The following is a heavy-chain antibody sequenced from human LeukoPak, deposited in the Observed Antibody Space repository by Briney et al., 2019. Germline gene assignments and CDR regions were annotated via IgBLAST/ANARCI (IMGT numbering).Heavy chain of an antibody. V-gene: IGHV1-18*01. CDR3: ARDSTDVRYSSSWYADY. Sequence: ASVKVSCKAAGYTFTSYGISWVRQAPGQGLEWMGWISAYNGNTNYAQELQGRVTMTTDTSTSTAYMELRSLRSDDTAVYYCARDSTDVRYSSSWYADYWGQGTLVTVSS. D-gene: IGHD6-13*01. J-gene: IGHJ4*02. CDR1: GYTFTSYG. CDR2: ISAYNGNT.